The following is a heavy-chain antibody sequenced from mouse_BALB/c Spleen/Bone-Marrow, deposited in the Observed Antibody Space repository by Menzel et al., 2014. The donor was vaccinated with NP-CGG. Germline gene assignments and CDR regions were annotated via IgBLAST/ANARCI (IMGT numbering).Heavy chain of an antibody. Sequence: VQLKQSGAELVKPGASVKLSCTASGFKIKDTYMHWVRQRPEQGLEWIGRTDPANGDTRYDPKFQGKATITADTSSSXAYLQLSSLTSEDTAVYCCARYRLGTYFDYWGQGTTLTVPS. CDR2: TDPANGDT. V-gene: IGHV14-3*02. CDR1: GFKIKDTY. J-gene: IGHJ2*01. CDR3: ARYRLGTYFDY. D-gene: IGHD2-14*01.